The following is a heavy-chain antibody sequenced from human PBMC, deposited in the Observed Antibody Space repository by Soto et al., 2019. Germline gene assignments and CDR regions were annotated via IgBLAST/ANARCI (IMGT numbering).Heavy chain of an antibody. J-gene: IGHJ5*02. Sequence: QVQLVQSGAEVKKPGASVKVSCKASGYTFTSYYMHWVRQAPGQGLEWMGIINPSGGSTSYAQKFQGRVTMTMDTSTSTVYMELSSLRSEDTAVYYCARIESGSGYDEPHWFDPWGQGTLVTVSS. CDR3: ARIESGSGYDEPHWFDP. CDR2: INPSGGST. CDR1: GYTFTSYY. V-gene: IGHV1-46*03. D-gene: IGHD5-12*01.